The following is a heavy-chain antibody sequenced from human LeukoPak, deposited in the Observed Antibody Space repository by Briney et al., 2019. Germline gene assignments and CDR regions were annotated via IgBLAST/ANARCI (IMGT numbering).Heavy chain of an antibody. J-gene: IGHJ4*02. CDR1: GFTFSSYG. Sequence: GGSLRLSCEASGFTFSSYGMSWVRQAPGKGLEWVSGISGSGTNTYYADSVKGRFTISRDNSKNTLYLQMNSLRAEDTAIYYCAKPHYGLGGSYFDFWGQGTLVTVPS. V-gene: IGHV3-23*01. D-gene: IGHD3-10*01. CDR2: ISGSGTNT. CDR3: AKPHYGLGGSYFDF.